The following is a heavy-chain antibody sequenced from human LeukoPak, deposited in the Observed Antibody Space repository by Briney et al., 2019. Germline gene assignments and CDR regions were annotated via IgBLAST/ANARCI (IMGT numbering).Heavy chain of an antibody. CDR3: ARERDDYSNYSP. CDR1: GFTFSSYD. J-gene: IGHJ5*02. V-gene: IGHV3-48*03. CDR2: ISSSGSTI. Sequence: GGSLRLSCAASGFTFSSYDMNWVRQAPGKGLEWVSYISSSGSTIYYADSVKGRFTISRDNAKNSLYLQMNSLRAEDTAVYYCARERDDYSNYSPWGQGTLVTVSS. D-gene: IGHD4-11*01.